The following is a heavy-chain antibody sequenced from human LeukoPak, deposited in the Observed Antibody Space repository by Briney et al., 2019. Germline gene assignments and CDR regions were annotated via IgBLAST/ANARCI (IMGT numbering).Heavy chain of an antibody. CDR2: ISYDGSNK. CDR1: GFTFSSYA. Sequence: GGTLRLSCAASGFTFSSYAMHWVRQAPGKGLEWVAVISYDGSNKYYADSVKGRFTISRDNSKNTLYLQMNSLRAEDTAVYYCARELSAGYFGYFDYWGQGTLVTVSS. CDR3: ARELSAGYFGYFDY. D-gene: IGHD1-1*01. J-gene: IGHJ4*02. V-gene: IGHV3-30*04.